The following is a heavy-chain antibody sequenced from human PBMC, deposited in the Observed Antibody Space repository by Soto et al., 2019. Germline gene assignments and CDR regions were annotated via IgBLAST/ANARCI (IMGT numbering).Heavy chain of an antibody. CDR2: IIPIFGTA. V-gene: IGHV1-69*12. Sequence: QVQLVQSGAEVKKPGSSVKVSCKASGGTFSSYAISWVRQAPGQGLEWMGGIIPIFGTANYAQKFQGRVTITAAESTSTAYMELSSLRSEDTAVYYGARDLWSGDGYTVRYFDLWGRGTLVTVSS. D-gene: IGHD5-12*01. CDR1: GGTFSSYA. J-gene: IGHJ2*01. CDR3: ARDLWSGDGYTVRYFDL.